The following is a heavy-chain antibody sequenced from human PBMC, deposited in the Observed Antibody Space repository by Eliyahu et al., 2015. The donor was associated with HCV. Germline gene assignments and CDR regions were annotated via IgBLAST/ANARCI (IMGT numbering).Heavy chain of an antibody. J-gene: IGHJ5*02. CDR1: GYXFTGYY. CDR3: ARDSEETLYDFWSGYYMAGWFDP. Sequence: QVQLVQSGAEVKKPGASVKVSCKASGYXFTGYYMXWLXXAPGQGLEWMGWINPNSGGTNYAQKFQGRVTMTRDTSISTAYMELSRLRSDDTAVYYCARDSEETLYDFWSGYYMAGWFDPWGQGTLVTVSS. V-gene: IGHV1-2*02. D-gene: IGHD3-3*01. CDR2: INPNSGGT.